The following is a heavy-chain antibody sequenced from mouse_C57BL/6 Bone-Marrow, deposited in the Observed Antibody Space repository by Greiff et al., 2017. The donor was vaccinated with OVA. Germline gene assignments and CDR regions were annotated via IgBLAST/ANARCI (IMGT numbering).Heavy chain of an antibody. CDR1: GFSLPSYA. V-gene: IGHV2-9-1*01. D-gene: IGHD2-3*01. J-gene: IGHJ2*01. Sequence: VMLVESGPGLVAPSQSLSITCTVSGFSLPSYAISWVRQPPGKGLEWLGVIWTGGGTNYNSALKSRLSISKDNSKSQVFLKMNSLQTDDTARYYRARNSGGYYPYYFDYWGQGTTLTVSS. CDR2: IWTGGGT. CDR3: ARNSGGYYPYYFDY.